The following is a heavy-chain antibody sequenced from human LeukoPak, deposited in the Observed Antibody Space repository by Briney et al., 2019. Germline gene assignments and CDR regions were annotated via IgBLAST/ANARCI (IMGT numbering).Heavy chain of an antibody. CDR2: IIPIFGTA. V-gene: IGHV1-69*01. Sequence: ASVKVSCKASGGTFSSYAISWVRLAPGQGLEWMGGIIPIFGTANYAQKFQGRVTITADESTSTAYMELSSLRSEDTAVYYCARELRQQLAYYFDYWGQGTLVTVSS. CDR3: ARELRQQLAYYFDY. J-gene: IGHJ4*02. D-gene: IGHD6-13*01. CDR1: GGTFSSYA.